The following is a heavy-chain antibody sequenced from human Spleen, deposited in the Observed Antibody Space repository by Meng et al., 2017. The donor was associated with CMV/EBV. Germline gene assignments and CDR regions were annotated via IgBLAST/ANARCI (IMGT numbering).Heavy chain of an antibody. D-gene: IGHD5-24*01. CDR2: MNPNSGNT. CDR1: GYTFTSYD. Sequence: ASVKVSCKASGYTFTSYDINWVRQATGQGLEWMGWMNPNSGNTGYAQKFQGRVTNTRNTSISTAYMELSSLRSEDTAVYYCAREGESRDGYNYDYWGQGTLVTVSS. CDR3: AREGESRDGYNYDY. J-gene: IGHJ4*02. V-gene: IGHV1-8*03.